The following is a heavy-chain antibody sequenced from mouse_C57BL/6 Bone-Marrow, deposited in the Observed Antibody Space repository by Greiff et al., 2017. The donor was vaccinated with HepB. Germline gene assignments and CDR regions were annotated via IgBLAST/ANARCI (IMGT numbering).Heavy chain of an antibody. CDR1: GYAFTNYL. V-gene: IGHV1-54*01. CDR3: ARGDSSGLAWFAY. CDR2: INPGSGGT. J-gene: IGHJ3*01. Sequence: VQLQQSGAELVRPGTSVKVSCKASGYAFTNYLIEWVKQRPGQGLEWIGVINPGSGGTNYNEKFKGKATLTADKSSSTAYMQLSSLRSEDSAVYFCARGDSSGLAWFAYWGQGTLVTVSA. D-gene: IGHD3-2*02.